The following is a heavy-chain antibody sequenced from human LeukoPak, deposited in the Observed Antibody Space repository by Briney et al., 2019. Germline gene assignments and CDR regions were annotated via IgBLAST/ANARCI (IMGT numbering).Heavy chain of an antibody. CDR1: GYTFTGYS. J-gene: IGHJ5*02. CDR2: INTNTGNP. CDR3: ARDLGYCSGGSCYKLQNWFDP. V-gene: IGHV7-4-1*02. D-gene: IGHD2-15*01. Sequence: VASVKVSCKASGYTFTGYSINWVRQAPGQGLEWMGWINTNTGNPTYAQGFTGRFVFSLDTSVSTAYLQISSLKAEDTAVYYCARDLGYCSGGSCYKLQNWFDPWGQGTLVTVSS.